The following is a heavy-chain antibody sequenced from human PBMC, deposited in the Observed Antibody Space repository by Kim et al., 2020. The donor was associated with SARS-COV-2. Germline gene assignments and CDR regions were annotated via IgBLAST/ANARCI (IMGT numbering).Heavy chain of an antibody. D-gene: IGHD3-10*01. CDR1: GFTFSSYW. Sequence: GGSLRLSCAASGFTFSSYWMSWVRQAPGKGLEWVANIKQDGSEKYYVDSVKGRFTISRDNAKNSLYLQMNSLRAEDTAVYYCARAGGEVRGVIPWSPYYYYGMDVWGQGTTVTVSS. CDR3: ARAGGEVRGVIPWSPYYYYGMDV. CDR2: IKQDGSEK. J-gene: IGHJ6*02. V-gene: IGHV3-7*03.